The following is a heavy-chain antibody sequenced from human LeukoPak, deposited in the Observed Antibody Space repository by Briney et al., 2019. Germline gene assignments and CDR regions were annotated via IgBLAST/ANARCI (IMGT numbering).Heavy chain of an antibody. Sequence: GAPVKVSCKASGYTFTSYDINWVRQAPGQGLEWMGWMNPSSGNTVYAQKFQGRVTMTRNTSISTAYMELSSLRSEDTAVYYCARGDLSHDYWGQGTLVTVSS. J-gene: IGHJ4*02. CDR1: GYTFTSYD. V-gene: IGHV1-8*01. CDR3: ARGDLSHDY. CDR2: MNPSSGNT.